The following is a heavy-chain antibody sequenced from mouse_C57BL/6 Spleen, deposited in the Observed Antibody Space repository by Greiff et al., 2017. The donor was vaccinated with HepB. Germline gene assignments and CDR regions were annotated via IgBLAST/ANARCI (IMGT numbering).Heavy chain of an antibody. Sequence: QVQLQQPGAELVRPGTSVKLSCKASGYTFTSYWMHWVKQRPGQGLEWIGVIDPSDSYTNYNQKFKGKATLTVDTSSSTAYMQLSSLTSEDSAVYYCAGSRAYGSFAYWGQGTLVTVSA. J-gene: IGHJ3*01. CDR3: AGSRAYGSFAY. V-gene: IGHV1-59*01. D-gene: IGHD2-2*01. CDR1: GYTFTSYW. CDR2: IDPSDSYT.